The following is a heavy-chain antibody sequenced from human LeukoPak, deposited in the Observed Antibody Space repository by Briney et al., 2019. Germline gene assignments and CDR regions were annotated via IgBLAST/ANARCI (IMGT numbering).Heavy chain of an antibody. J-gene: IGHJ5*02. D-gene: IGHD3-10*01. CDR3: AKSTMGTRRINDP. Sequence: GASVKVSCKASGYSFTSYDINWVRQATGQGLEWMGWMNPDSGNTGYAQKFQGRVTMTRDTSISTAYMELSSLRSDDTAVYYCAKSTMGTRRINDPWGRGTLVTVSS. CDR1: GYSFTSYD. CDR2: MNPDSGNT. V-gene: IGHV1-8*01.